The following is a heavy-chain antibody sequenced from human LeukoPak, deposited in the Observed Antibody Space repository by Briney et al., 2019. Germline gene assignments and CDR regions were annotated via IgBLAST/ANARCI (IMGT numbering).Heavy chain of an antibody. Sequence: PGGSLRLSCAASGFTVSSNYMSWVRQAPGKGLEWVSVIYSGGSTYYADSVKGRFTISRDNSKNTLYLQMNSLRAEDTAVYYCAKDSHSGGSGSYFYYFDYWGQGTLVTVSS. J-gene: IGHJ4*02. CDR2: IYSGGST. CDR3: AKDSHSGGSGSYFYYFDY. D-gene: IGHD3-10*01. CDR1: GFTVSSNY. V-gene: IGHV3-53*01.